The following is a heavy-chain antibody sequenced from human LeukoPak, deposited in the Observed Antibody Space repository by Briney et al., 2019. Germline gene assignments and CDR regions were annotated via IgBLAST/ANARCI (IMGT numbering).Heavy chain of an antibody. J-gene: IGHJ4*02. CDR3: ARATYYYDSSGYYTGFDY. Sequence: ASVKVSCKDSGYTFTGYYMHWVRQAPGQGLEWMGWINPNSGGTNYAQKFQGRVTMTRDTSISTAYMELSRLRSDDTAVYYCARATYYYDSSGYYTGFDYWGQGTLVTVSS. CDR1: GYTFTGYY. D-gene: IGHD3-22*01. CDR2: INPNSGGT. V-gene: IGHV1-2*02.